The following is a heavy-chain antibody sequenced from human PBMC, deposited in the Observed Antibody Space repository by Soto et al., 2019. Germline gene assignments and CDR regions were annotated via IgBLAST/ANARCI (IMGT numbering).Heavy chain of an antibody. J-gene: IGHJ4*02. Sequence: GGSLRLSCAASGFTFSSYATHWVRQAPGKGLEWVAVISYDGSNKYYADSVKGRFTISRDNSKNTLYLQMNSLRAEDTAVYYCARDNWVVDTDYFDYWGQGTLVTVSS. CDR2: ISYDGSNK. CDR3: ARDNWVVDTDYFDY. D-gene: IGHD5-18*01. V-gene: IGHV3-30-3*01. CDR1: GFTFSSYA.